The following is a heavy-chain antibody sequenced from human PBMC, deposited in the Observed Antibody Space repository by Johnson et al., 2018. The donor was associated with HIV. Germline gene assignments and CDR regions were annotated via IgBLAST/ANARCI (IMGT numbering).Heavy chain of an antibody. CDR2: MWYDRSNR. Sequence: VQLVESGGGVVQPGRSLRLSCAASGFTFSTYGMHWVRQAPGKGLEWVAVMWYDRSNRYYADSVKGRFTISRDNAKNSLYLQMNSLRAEDMALYYCARVRARGVKHAFDIWGQGTMVTVSS. D-gene: IGHD3-10*01. V-gene: IGHV3-33*01. J-gene: IGHJ3*02. CDR1: GFTFSTYG. CDR3: ARVRARGVKHAFDI.